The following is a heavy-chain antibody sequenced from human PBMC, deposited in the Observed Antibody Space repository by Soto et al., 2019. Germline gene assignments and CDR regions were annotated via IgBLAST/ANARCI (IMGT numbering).Heavy chain of an antibody. J-gene: IGHJ3*02. CDR3: ARAQANAFDI. CDR2: ISAYNGNT. V-gene: IGHV1-18*01. CDR1: GYAITSYG. Sequence: ASVKVSWKASGYAITSYGISWVRQAPGQGLEWMGWISAYNGNTNYAQKLQGRVTMTTDTSTSTAYMELRSLRSDDTAVYYCARAQANAFDIWGQGTMVTVSS.